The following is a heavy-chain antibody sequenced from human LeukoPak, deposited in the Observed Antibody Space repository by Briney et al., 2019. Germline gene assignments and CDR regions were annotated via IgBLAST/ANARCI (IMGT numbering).Heavy chain of an antibody. Sequence: ASVKVSCKTSRYTFNKYGLIWVRQAPGQGLEWMGWVSLYESDTKYGQNLQGRVTLTTDSSTYTAYLELKSLRFDDTAVYYCATDSDDYWGQGTLVTVSS. CDR3: ATDSDDY. CDR1: RYTFNKYG. V-gene: IGHV1-18*01. J-gene: IGHJ4*02. CDR2: VSLYESDT.